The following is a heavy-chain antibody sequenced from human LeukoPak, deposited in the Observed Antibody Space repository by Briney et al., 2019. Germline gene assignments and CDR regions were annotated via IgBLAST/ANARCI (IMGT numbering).Heavy chain of an antibody. D-gene: IGHD3-10*01. CDR3: ARAYVGFGTWSHYYGVDV. CDR1: GGSISGYY. J-gene: IGHJ6*02. Sequence: KSSETLSLTCTVSGGSISGYYWTWIRQPAGKGLEWIGRIYSSGSTTHNPSLKSRVTMSVDTSKNQFSLRMSSVTAADTAVYYCARAYVGFGTWSHYYGVDVWGQGTTVTVSS. V-gene: IGHV4-4*07. CDR2: IYSSGST.